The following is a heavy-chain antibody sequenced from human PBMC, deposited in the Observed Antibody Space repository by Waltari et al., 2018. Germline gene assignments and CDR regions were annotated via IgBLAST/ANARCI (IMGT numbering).Heavy chain of an antibody. CDR3: AIQSLSSGNYE. V-gene: IGHV3-23*01. D-gene: IGHD1-26*01. J-gene: IGHJ4*02. Sequence: ASGFTFSSYDMSWVRQAPGKGLEWVSNIRASADNTYYADSVKGRFTTSRDNSKNTLYLQMNSLRAEDTAVYFCAIQSLSSGNYEWGQGTLVTVSS. CDR2: IRASADNT. CDR1: GFTFSSYD.